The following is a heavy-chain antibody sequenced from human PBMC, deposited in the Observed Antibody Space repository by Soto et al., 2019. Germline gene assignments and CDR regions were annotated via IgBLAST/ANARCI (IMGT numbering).Heavy chain of an antibody. Sequence: LRLSCAASGFTFSSNLMSWVRQAPGKGLEWVSAIDGSGDNTYYADSVKGRFSISRDNSKNTLYLQMNSLRAEDTAIYYCAREGRQHDAFDIWGQGTMVTVSS. D-gene: IGHD1-26*01. CDR2: IDGSGDNT. CDR3: AREGRQHDAFDI. J-gene: IGHJ3*02. V-gene: IGHV3-23*01. CDR1: GFTFSSNL.